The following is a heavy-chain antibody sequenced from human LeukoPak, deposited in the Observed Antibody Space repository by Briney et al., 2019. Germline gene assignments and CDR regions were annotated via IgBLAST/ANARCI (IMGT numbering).Heavy chain of an antibody. CDR1: DEVITSNNW. Sequence: KPSETLSLTCTVSDEVITSNNWWSWVRQPPGKGLEWIGEMNHSGRTNYNPSLNSRVTVSVDTSKNQFSLILNSVTAADTAVYYCARGRGDEYGDYDYWGQGTLVTVSS. D-gene: IGHD4-17*01. CDR3: ARGRGDEYGDYDY. CDR2: MNHSGRT. J-gene: IGHJ4*02. V-gene: IGHV4-4*02.